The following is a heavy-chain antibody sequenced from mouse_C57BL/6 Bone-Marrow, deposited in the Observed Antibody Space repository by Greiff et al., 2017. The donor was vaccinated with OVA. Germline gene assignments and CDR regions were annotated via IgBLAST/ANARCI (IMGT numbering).Heavy chain of an antibody. V-gene: IGHV5-17*01. CDR1: GFTFSDYG. D-gene: IGHD2-1*01. J-gene: IGHJ3*01. CDR2: ISSGSSTI. CDR3: AGNYAFAY. Sequence: DVHLVESGGGLVKPGGSLKLSCAASGFTFSDYGMHWVRQAPEKGLEWVAYISSGSSTIYYADTVKGRFTISRDNAKNTLFLQMTSLRSEDTAMYYCAGNYAFAYWGQGTLVTVSA.